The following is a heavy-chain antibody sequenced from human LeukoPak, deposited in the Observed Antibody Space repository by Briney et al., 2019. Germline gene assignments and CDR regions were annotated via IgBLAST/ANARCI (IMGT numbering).Heavy chain of an antibody. J-gene: IGHJ4*02. CDR2: INPSGGST. CDR1: GYTFTSYC. CDR3: ARVLSPTYDYGDYVVDY. D-gene: IGHD4-17*01. V-gene: IGHV1-46*01. Sequence: ASVKVSCKASGYTFTSYCMHWVRQAPGQGLEWMGIINPSGGSTSYAQKFQGRVTMTRDMSTSTVYMELSSLRSEDTAVYCCARVLSPTYDYGDYVVDYWGQGTLVTVSS.